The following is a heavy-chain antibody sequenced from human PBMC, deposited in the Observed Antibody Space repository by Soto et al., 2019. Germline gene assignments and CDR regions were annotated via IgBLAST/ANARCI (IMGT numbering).Heavy chain of an antibody. CDR2: ISYDGSNK. CDR3: AKDGSLRYFDWSPPYYYYYMDV. CDR1: GFTFSSYG. J-gene: IGHJ6*03. Sequence: GSLRLSCAASGFTFSSYGMHWVRQAPGKGLEWVAVISYDGSNKYYADSVKGRFTISRDNSKNTLYLQMNSLRAEDTAVYYCAKDGSLRYFDWSPPYYYYYMDVWGKGTTVTVSS. V-gene: IGHV3-30*18. D-gene: IGHD3-9*01.